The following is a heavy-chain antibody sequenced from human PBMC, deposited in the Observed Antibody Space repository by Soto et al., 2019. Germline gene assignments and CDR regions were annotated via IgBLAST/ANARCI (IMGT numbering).Heavy chain of an antibody. J-gene: IGHJ6*02. CDR3: ARALGPTMRYYYYYGMDV. Sequence: QVQLVQSGAEVKKPGSSVKVSCKASGGTFSSYAISWVRQVPGQGLEWMGGIIPIFGTANYAQKFQGRVTITADESTSTAYMELSSLRSEDTAVYYCARALGPTMRYYYYYGMDVWGQGTTVTVSS. D-gene: IGHD3-16*01. CDR1: GGTFSSYA. V-gene: IGHV1-69*01. CDR2: IIPIFGTA.